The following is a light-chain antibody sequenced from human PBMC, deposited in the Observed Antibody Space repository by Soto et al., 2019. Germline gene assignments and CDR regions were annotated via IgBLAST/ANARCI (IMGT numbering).Light chain of an antibody. J-gene: IGKJ3*01. V-gene: IGKV1-5*01. CDR2: DAS. CDR3: QQYHSYSPFT. CDR1: QSISSW. Sequence: DIQMTQSPSTLSASVGDRVTVTCRASQSISSWLAWYQQKPGKAPKLLIYDASSLESGVPSRFSGSGSGTEFTLTISSLQPGDVATYYCQQYHSYSPFTFGTGTKVDIK.